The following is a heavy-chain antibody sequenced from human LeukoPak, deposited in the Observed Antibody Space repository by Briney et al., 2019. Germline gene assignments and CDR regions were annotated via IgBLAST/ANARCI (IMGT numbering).Heavy chain of an antibody. D-gene: IGHD6-19*01. CDR3: VKDRFVHSSGWYFDY. CDR2: IRYGGSNK. V-gene: IGHV3-30*02. J-gene: IGHJ4*02. CDR1: GFTFSSYG. Sequence: PGGSLRLSCAASGFTFSSYGMHWVRQAPGKGLEWVAFIRYGGSNKYYADSVKGRFTISRDNSKNTLYLQMNSLRAEDTAVYYCVKDRFVHSSGWYFDYWSQGTLVTVSS.